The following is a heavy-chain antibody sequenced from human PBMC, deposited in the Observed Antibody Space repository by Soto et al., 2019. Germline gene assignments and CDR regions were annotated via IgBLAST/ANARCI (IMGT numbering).Heavy chain of an antibody. D-gene: IGHD2-21*01. V-gene: IGHV1-69*13. CDR3: ARAERDGYIYYYGMDV. Sequence: GASVKVSCKASGGTFSSYAISWVRQAPGQGLEWMGGIIPIFGTANYAQKFQGRVTITADESTSTAYMELSSLRSEDMAVYYCARAERDGYIYYYGMDVWGQGTTVTDCS. J-gene: IGHJ6*02. CDR2: IIPIFGTA. CDR1: GGTFSSYA.